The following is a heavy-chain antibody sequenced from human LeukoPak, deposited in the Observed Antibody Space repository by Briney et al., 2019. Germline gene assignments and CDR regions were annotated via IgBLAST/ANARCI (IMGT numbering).Heavy chain of an antibody. CDR2: IIPIFGTA. D-gene: IGHD3/OR15-3a*01. CDR1: GGTFSSYA. V-gene: IGHV1-69*05. J-gene: IGHJ3*01. Sequence: GASVKVSRKASGGTFSSYAISWVRQAPGQGLEWMGGIIPIFGTANDAQKFQGRLTMTTDTFTGTAYMDLRSLTSDDTAIYYCARDRTNYDSWSGYSPPGAASDLWGQGTMVTVSS. CDR3: ARDRTNYDSWSGYSPPGAASDL.